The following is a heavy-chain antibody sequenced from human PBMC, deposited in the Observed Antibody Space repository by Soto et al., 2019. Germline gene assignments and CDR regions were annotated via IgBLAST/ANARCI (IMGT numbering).Heavy chain of an antibody. Sequence: ASVKVSCKASGYTFTSYGISWVRQAPGRGLEWMGWISAYNGNTNYAQKLQGRVTMTTDTSTSTAYMELRSLRSDDTAVYYCARGGRSLDYYDFWSGHHNWFDPWGQGTLVTVSS. CDR3: ARGGRSLDYYDFWSGHHNWFDP. V-gene: IGHV1-18*01. CDR2: ISAYNGNT. J-gene: IGHJ5*02. D-gene: IGHD3-3*01. CDR1: GYTFTSYG.